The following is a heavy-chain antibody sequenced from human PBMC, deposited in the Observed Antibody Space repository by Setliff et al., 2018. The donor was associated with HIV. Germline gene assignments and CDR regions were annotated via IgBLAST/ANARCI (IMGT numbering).Heavy chain of an antibody. J-gene: IGHJ4*02. D-gene: IGHD3-22*01. CDR3: ARDSGDYYDSSGSFDY. CDR2: IKQDGSEK. V-gene: IGHV3-7*05. Sequence: GVSLRLSCAASGFTFSDYYMSWIRQAPGKGLEWVANIKQDGSEKYYVDSVKGRFTISRDNAKNSLYLQMNSLRAEDTAVYYCARDSGDYYDSSGSFDYWGQGTLVTVSS. CDR1: GFTFSDYY.